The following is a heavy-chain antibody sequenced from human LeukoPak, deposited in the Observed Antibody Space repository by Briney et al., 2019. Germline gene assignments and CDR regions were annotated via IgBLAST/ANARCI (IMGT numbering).Heavy chain of an antibody. D-gene: IGHD5-24*01. CDR2: ISGSDGAT. Sequence: GGSLRLSCEASGFIFSNYAMSWVRQAPGKGLEWVSVISGSDGATYYADSVKGRCTTSRDNPKNTLFLQMNSLRAEDTAVYYCAKVGKDNYNYYYWGQGTLVTVSS. CDR1: GFIFSNYA. CDR3: AKVGKDNYNYYY. V-gene: IGHV3-23*01. J-gene: IGHJ4*02.